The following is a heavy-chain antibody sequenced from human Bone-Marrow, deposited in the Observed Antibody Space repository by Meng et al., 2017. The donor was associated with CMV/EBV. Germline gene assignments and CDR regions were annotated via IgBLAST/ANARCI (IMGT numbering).Heavy chain of an antibody. D-gene: IGHD2-8*02. CDR1: GYTLTAYA. V-gene: IGHV1-3*01. J-gene: IGHJ4*02. CDR2: INADNGDT. CDR3: VKGRGGTGDFDF. Sequence: SFMTFGYTLTAYAIHWVRQAPGQRFEWMGWINADNGDTQYSQKVQGRVIITRDRSASTLYMALNNLRPDDTAIYYCVKGRGGTGDFDFWGQGTLVTVSS.